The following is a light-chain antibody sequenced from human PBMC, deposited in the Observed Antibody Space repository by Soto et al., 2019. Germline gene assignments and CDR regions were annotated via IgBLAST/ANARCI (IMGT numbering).Light chain of an antibody. J-gene: IGKJ2*01. CDR1: QSINTN. V-gene: IGKV3-15*01. Sequence: EIVMAQSPATLSVSPGERVTLSCRASQSINTNLAWYQHKPGQAPSLLIYGASTRATGIPARFSGSGSGTEFTLTISSLQSEDSAVYYCQQYSSWPPRYTFGQGTKLEIK. CDR3: QQYSSWPPRYT. CDR2: GAS.